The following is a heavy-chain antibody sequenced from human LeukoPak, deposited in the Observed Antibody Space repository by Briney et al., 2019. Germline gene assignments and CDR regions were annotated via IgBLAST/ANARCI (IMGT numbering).Heavy chain of an antibody. CDR2: TFPSGGEI. CDR3: ARDKIVGATHFDY. J-gene: IGHJ4*02. D-gene: IGHD1-26*01. Sequence: GGSLRLSCAASGFTFSTFAMIWVRQPPGKGLEWVSSTFPSGGEIHYADSVRGRFTISRDNAKNSLYLQMNSLRAEDTAVYYCARDKIVGATHFDYWGQGTLVTVSS. V-gene: IGHV3-21*01. CDR1: GFTFSTFA.